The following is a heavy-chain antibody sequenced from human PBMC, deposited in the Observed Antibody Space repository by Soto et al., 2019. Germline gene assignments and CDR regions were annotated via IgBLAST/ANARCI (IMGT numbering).Heavy chain of an antibody. D-gene: IGHD6-13*01. CDR2: IYSSGST. CDR3: ARAWSSSSWYTSEYNWFDP. J-gene: IGHJ5*02. V-gene: IGHV4-30-4*01. Sequence: QVQLQESGPGLVKPSQTLSLTCTVSGGSISSGDYYWSWIRQPPGKGLEWIGYIYSSGSTYYNPSLKRRVTISVDTSKNQFSLKRSSVTAADTAVYYCARAWSSSSWYTSEYNWFDPWGQGTLVTVSS. CDR1: GGSISSGDYY.